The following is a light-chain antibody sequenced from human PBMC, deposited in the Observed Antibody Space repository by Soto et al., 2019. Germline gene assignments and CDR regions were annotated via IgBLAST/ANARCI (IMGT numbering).Light chain of an antibody. CDR2: GAS. CDR3: QQYNNWPPYT. CDR1: QSVRSN. Sequence: EIVMTQSPATLSVCPGERATLSCRASQSVRSNLAWYQQKPGQAPRLLIYGASTRATGIPARFSGSGSGTEFTLTISSLQSEDFAVYYCQQYNNWPPYTFGQGTKLEIK. V-gene: IGKV3-15*01. J-gene: IGKJ2*01.